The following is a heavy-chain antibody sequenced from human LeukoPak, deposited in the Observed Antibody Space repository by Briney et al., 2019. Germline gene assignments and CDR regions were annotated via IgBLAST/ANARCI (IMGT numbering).Heavy chain of an antibody. CDR2: INPSGGST. V-gene: IGHV1-46*01. J-gene: IGHJ4*02. Sequence: GASVKVSCKASGYTFTSYGISWVRQAPGQGLEWMGIINPSGGSTSYAQKFQGRVTMTRDTSTSTVYMELSSLRSEDTAVYYCARAQPAFDYWGQGTLVTVSS. CDR1: GYTFTSYG. CDR3: ARAQPAFDY. D-gene: IGHD1-14*01.